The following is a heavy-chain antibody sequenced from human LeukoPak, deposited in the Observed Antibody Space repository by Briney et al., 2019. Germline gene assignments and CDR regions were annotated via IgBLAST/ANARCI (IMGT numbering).Heavy chain of an antibody. Sequence: PGGSLRLSCAASGFTFRSYDMHGVRQVTGKGLEWVSGIGTAGDPYYADSVKGRFTISRENARNSLYLQMDSLRAGDTAVYFCGRGDYYGSGSFDYWGQGILVTVSS. D-gene: IGHD3-10*01. CDR3: GRGDYYGSGSFDY. V-gene: IGHV3-13*05. J-gene: IGHJ4*02. CDR1: GFTFRSYD. CDR2: IGTAGDP.